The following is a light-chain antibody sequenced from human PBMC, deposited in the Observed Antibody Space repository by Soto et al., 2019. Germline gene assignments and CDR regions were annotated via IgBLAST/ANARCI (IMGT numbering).Light chain of an antibody. J-gene: IGKJ4*01. V-gene: IGKV4-1*01. Sequence: DIVMTQSPDSLPGSLGERATINCKSSQSVLYSSNNKNYLGWYQQRPGQLPKLLISWASTRESGVPDRFSGSGSGTDFTLAVSSLQAEDVAVYFCQQYYSTPLSFGGGTRVEIK. CDR2: WAS. CDR1: QSVLYSSNNKNY. CDR3: QQYYSTPLS.